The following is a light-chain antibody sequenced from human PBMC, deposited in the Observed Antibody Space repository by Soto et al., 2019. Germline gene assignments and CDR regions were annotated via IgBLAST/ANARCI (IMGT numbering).Light chain of an antibody. J-gene: IGKJ1*01. Sequence: EIVMTQSPVTLSVSPGERVTLSCRASQSISETLAWYQQKPGQPPRLLIHSASTRATGIPARFSGSGSGTDFTLTISSLQSEDFAVYDCQQYAGWPWTFDQVTKVEIK. CDR2: SAS. CDR3: QQYAGWPWT. CDR1: QSISET. V-gene: IGKV3-15*01.